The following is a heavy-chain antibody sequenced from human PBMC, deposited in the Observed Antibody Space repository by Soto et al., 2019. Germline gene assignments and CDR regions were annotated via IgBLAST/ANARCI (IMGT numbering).Heavy chain of an antibody. CDR1: GDSVSSNSAA. V-gene: IGHV6-1*01. D-gene: IGHD6-19*01. CDR2: TYYRSKWYN. CDR3: ARGRAVAGTPPRINYYYYGMDV. Sequence: LSLTCAISGDSVSSNSAAWNWIRQSPSRGLEWLGRTYYRSKWYNDYAVSVKSRITINPDTSKNQFSLQLNSVTPEDTAVYYCARGRAVAGTPPRINYYYYGMDVWGQGTTVTVSS. J-gene: IGHJ6*02.